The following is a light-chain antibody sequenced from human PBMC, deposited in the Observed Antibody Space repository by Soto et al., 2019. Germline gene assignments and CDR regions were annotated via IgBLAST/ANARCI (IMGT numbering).Light chain of an antibody. CDR2: NDD. J-gene: IGLJ2*01. CDR3: SAWDDSLNGHVA. Sequence: QPVLTQPPSASGTPGQRVTISCSGSNSNIGSDAVNWYQQLPGTAPKLLIYNDDQRPSGVPDRFSGSKSGTSASLAITGLQSEDEADYYCSAWDDSLNGHVAFGGGTKLTVL. CDR1: NSNIGSDA. V-gene: IGLV1-44*01.